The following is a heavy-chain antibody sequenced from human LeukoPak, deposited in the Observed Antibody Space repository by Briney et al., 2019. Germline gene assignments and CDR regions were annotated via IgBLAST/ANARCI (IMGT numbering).Heavy chain of an antibody. CDR3: VREDTPATANY. CDR1: GFNFANHA. V-gene: IGHV3-23*01. CDR2: ISGGGDIT. Sequence: GGSLRLSCAASGFNFANHAMSWVRPTPGKGLKWVSAISGGGDITYYADSVKGRFTISRDNSKDTLFLQMHSLRPWDTAVYYCVREDTPATANYWGQGTLVTISS. D-gene: IGHD2-21*02. J-gene: IGHJ4*02.